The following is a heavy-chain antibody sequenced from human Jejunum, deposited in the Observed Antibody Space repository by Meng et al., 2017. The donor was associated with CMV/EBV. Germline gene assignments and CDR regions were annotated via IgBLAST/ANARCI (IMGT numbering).Heavy chain of an antibody. CDR3: AKIHDVNGYNWEYFDY. V-gene: IGHV3-23*01. J-gene: IGHJ4*02. CDR1: GFTFSNHA. CDR2: IINSAGTT. D-gene: IGHD3-22*01. Sequence: SGFTFSNHAMGWVRQAPGKGLEWVSGIINSAGTTYYADSVKGRFIISRDNSMNTVYLEMNSLRAEDTAVYYCAKIHDVNGYNWEYFDYWGQGTLVTVSS.